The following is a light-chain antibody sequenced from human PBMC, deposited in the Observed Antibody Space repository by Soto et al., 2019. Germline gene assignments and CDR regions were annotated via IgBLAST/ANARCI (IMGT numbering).Light chain of an antibody. Sequence: EIALTQSTATLSVSPGERATLSCRASQSLSSNLAWNQQKPGQAPRLLIYGASTRATGNTAAFSGSGSGTEFTLTISSLQSEDFTVYSCQQYNYWPSTFGAGTKVDIK. CDR1: QSLSSN. CDR3: QQYNYWPST. J-gene: IGKJ3*01. V-gene: IGKV3-15*01. CDR2: GAS.